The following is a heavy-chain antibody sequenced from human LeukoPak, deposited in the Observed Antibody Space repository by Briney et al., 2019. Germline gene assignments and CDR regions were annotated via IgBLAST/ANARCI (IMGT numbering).Heavy chain of an antibody. Sequence: ASVKVSCKASGYTFTGYYMHWVRQAPGQGLEWMGWINPNSGGTNYAQKFQGRVTMTRDTSISTAYMELSRLRSDDTAVYYCARSPMVVHGGNDYWGQGTLVTVSS. CDR2: INPNSGGT. D-gene: IGHD2-15*01. CDR3: ARSPMVVHGGNDY. CDR1: GYTFTGYY. J-gene: IGHJ4*02. V-gene: IGHV1-2*02.